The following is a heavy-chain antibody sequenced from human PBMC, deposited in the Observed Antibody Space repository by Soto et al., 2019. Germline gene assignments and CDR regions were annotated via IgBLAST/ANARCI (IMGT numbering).Heavy chain of an antibody. J-gene: IGHJ4*02. Sequence: EVQLLESGGGLVQPGGSLRLSCAASGFTFSSYAMRWVRQAPVNGLEWVSAISGSGGSTYYADFVKGRFTISRDNSKNTLYLQTNSLRAEDTAVYYCARRGSGRYYDYWGQGTLVTVSS. D-gene: IGHD6-19*01. CDR1: GFTFSSYA. CDR2: ISGSGGST. V-gene: IGHV3-23*01. CDR3: ARRGSGRYYDY.